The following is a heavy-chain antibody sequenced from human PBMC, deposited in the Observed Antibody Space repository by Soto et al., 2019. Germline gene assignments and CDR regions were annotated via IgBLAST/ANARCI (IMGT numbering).Heavy chain of an antibody. J-gene: IGHJ4*02. D-gene: IGHD3-10*01. V-gene: IGHV1-69*13. CDR2: IIPIFGTA. CDR1: GGTFSSYA. CDR3: ARDGGSGSYYNPYYFDY. Sequence: SVKVSCKASGGTFSSYAISWVRQAPGQGLEWMGGIIPIFGTANYAQKFQGRVTITADESTSTAYMELSSLRSEDTAVYYCARDGGSGSYYNPYYFDYWGQGTLVTVS.